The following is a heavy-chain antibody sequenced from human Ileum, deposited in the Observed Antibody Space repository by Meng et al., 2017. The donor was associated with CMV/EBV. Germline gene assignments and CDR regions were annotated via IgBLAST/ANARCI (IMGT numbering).Heavy chain of an antibody. V-gene: IGHV3-11*05. CDR1: GFSFSDYY. CDR2: ISGSSTVT. Sequence: QVQVVESGGXXVXPGXALXLSCKASGFSFSDYYMTWIRHTPGKGPEWLAYISGSSTVTNYADSVKGRFTISRDNVNNLLYLQMNSLRADDTAVYYCTRDPRACDYWGQGTLVTVSS. CDR3: TRDPRACDY. J-gene: IGHJ4*02.